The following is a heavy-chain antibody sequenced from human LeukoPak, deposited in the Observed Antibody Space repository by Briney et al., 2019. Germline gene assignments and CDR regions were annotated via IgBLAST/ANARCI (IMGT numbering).Heavy chain of an antibody. J-gene: IGHJ4*02. CDR3: ARDLFYDYVWGSYRYFDY. D-gene: IGHD3-16*02. CDR2: ISSSGSTI. CDR1: GFTFSSYE. V-gene: IGHV3-48*03. Sequence: GGSLRLSCAASGFTFSSYEMNWVRQAPGKGLEWVSYISSSGSTIYYADSVKGRFTISRDNAKNSLYLQMNSLRAEDTAVYYCARDLFYDYVWGSYRYFDYWGQGTLVTVSS.